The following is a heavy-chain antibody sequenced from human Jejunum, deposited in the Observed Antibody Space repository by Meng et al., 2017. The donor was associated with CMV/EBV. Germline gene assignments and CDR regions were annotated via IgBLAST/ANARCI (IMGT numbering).Heavy chain of an antibody. CDR1: GYTFGSYG. J-gene: IGHJ4*02. Sequence: QVQLVQSGAEVKKPGGSVSVSCKASGYTFGSYGICWVRQAPGQGLEWMGWFVNYVDTYPAPKFQGRVTMTTDTHTNTAFMELRSLTSDDTAVYYCASGTPGRSYCDYWGQGTLVTVSS. V-gene: IGHV1-18*01. CDR3: ASGTPGRSYCDY. D-gene: IGHD2-15*01. CDR2: FVNYVDT.